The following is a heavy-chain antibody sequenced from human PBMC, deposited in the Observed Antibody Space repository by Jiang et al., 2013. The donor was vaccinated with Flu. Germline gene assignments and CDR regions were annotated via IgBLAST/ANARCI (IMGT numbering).Heavy chain of an antibody. V-gene: IGHV4-39*01. CDR3: ARLKPHSQYYYGSGDTKNKDY. J-gene: IGHJ4*02. CDR1: GGSISSSSYY. CDR2: IYYSGST. Sequence: GSGLVKPSETLSLTCTVSGGSISSSSYYWGWIRQPPGKGLEWIGSIYYSGSTYYNPSLKSRVTISVDTSKNQFSLKLSSVTAADTAVYYCARLKPHSQYYYGSGDTKNKDYWGQGTLVTVSS. D-gene: IGHD3-10*01.